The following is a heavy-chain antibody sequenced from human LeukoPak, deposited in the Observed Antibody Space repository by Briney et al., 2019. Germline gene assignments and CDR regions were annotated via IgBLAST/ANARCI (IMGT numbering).Heavy chain of an antibody. D-gene: IGHD3-10*01. V-gene: IGHV4-34*01. CDR1: GGSFSGYY. J-gene: IGHJ5*02. Sequence: SSETLSLTCAVYGGSFSGYYRSWIRQPPGKGLEWIGEINHSGSTNYNPSLKSRVTISVDTSKNQFSLKLSSVTAADTAVYCCARSLPVLWFGESREWFDPWGQGTLVTVSS. CDR3: ARSLPVLWFGESREWFDP. CDR2: INHSGST.